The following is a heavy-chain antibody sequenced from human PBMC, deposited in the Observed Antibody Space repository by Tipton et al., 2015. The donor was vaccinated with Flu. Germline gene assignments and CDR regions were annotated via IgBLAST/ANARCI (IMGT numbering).Heavy chain of an antibody. D-gene: IGHD2-15*01. Sequence: QVQLVQSGAEVKKPGASVKVSCKASGYTFNTYYMHWVRQAPGQRLEWMGKINPTGGGTMYSQQFEGRISMTRDTSTSTFYMELSSLRSDDTAVYYCARDRSRDPFDMWGQGTRVNVSS. CDR2: INPTGGGT. V-gene: IGHV1-46*02. CDR1: GYTFNTYY. J-gene: IGHJ3*02. CDR3: ARDRSRDPFDM.